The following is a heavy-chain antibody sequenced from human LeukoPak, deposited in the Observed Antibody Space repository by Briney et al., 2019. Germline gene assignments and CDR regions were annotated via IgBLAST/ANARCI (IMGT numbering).Heavy chain of an antibody. Sequence: GGSLRLSCAASGFSFTDAWMSWVRQAPGKGLEWVANTREDGSEKYYVDSVKGRFTISRDNAKNSLYLQMNSLRAEDTAVYYCARDLAGHYYGSGSSFDYWGQGTLVTVSS. J-gene: IGHJ4*02. V-gene: IGHV3-7*01. CDR2: TREDGSEK. D-gene: IGHD3-10*01. CDR1: GFSFTDAW. CDR3: ARDLAGHYYGSGSSFDY.